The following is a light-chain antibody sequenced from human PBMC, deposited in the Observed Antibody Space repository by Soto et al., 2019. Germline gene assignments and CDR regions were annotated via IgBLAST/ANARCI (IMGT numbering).Light chain of an antibody. CDR1: QTISSW. CDR2: KAS. Sequence: QITQSTATLSRSLGDRVTIPCRASQTISSWLAWYQQKPGKAPKLLIYKASTLKSGVPSRFSGSGSGTEFTLTISSLQPDDFATYYCQQYNSYPITFGQGTGLETK. CDR3: QQYNSYPIT. V-gene: IGKV1-5*03. J-gene: IGKJ5*01.